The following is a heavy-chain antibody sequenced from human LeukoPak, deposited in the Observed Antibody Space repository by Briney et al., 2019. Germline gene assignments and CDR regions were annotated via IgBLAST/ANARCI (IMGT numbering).Heavy chain of an antibody. V-gene: IGHV4-30-4*01. J-gene: IGHJ5*02. CDR1: GGSIRRGDYY. Sequence: SETLSLTCTVSGGSIRRGDYYWSWIRQPPGKGLEWIGHIYYSGSTYYNPSLKSRLTISVDTSKNQFSLKLNSVTAADTAVYYCARLVLNNWFDPWGQGTLVTVSS. CDR3: ARLVLNNWFDP. CDR2: IYYSGST. D-gene: IGHD4/OR15-4a*01.